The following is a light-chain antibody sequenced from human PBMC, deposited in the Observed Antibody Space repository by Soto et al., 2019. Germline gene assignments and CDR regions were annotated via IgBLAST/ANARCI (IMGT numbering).Light chain of an antibody. Sequence: EIVMTQSPATLSVSPGERATLSCRASQSVSSNLAWYQQKPGQAPMLLIYGASTRATGIPARFSGSGSGTEFTLTISSLQSEDFGVYYCQQYNNWPQTFGQGTQVEIK. CDR1: QSVSSN. CDR3: QQYNNWPQT. V-gene: IGKV3-15*01. J-gene: IGKJ1*01. CDR2: GAS.